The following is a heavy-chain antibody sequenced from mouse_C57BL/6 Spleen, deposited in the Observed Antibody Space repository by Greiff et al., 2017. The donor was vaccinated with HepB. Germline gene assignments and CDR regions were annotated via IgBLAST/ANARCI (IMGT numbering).Heavy chain of an antibody. CDR2: IHPNSGST. CDR1: GYTFTSYW. D-gene: IGHD4-1*01. CDR3: ARYLGRGYFDY. V-gene: IGHV1-64*01. J-gene: IGHJ2*01. Sequence: VQLQQPGAELVKPGASVKLSCKASGYTFTSYWMHWVKQRPGQGLEWIGMIHPNSGSTNYNEKFKSKATLTVDKSSSTAYMQLSSLTSEDSAVYYCARYLGRGYFDYWGQGTTLTVSS.